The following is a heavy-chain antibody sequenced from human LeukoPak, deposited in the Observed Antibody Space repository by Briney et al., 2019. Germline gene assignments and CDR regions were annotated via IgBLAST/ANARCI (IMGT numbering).Heavy chain of an antibody. CDR2: IIPIFGTA. J-gene: IGHJ4*02. V-gene: IGHV1-69*13. CDR3: ARAVGSSAPVLRYLDWFRGGFDY. CDR1: GGTFSSYA. Sequence: ASVKVSCKASGGTFSSYAISWVRQAPGQGLEWMGGIIPIFGTANYAQKFQGRVTITADESTSTAYMELSSLRSEDTAVYYCARAVGSSAPVLRYLDWFRGGFDYWGQGTLVTVSS. D-gene: IGHD3-9*01.